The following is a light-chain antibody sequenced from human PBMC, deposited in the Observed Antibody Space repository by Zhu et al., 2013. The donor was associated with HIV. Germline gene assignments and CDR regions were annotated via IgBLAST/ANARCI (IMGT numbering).Light chain of an antibody. Sequence: AIRMTQSPSSLSASTGDRVTITCRASQGISSYLAWYQQKPGKAPQLLIYGASTLEGGVPSRFSGSGSGTDFTLTINSLRPDDFATYYCQQYNSYSSFGQGTKVEIK. CDR3: QQYNSYSS. J-gene: IGKJ2*03. CDR1: QGISSY. V-gene: IGKV1-8*01. CDR2: GAS.